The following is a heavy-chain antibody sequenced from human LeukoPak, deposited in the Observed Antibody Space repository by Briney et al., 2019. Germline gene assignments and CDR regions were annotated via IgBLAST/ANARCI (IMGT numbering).Heavy chain of an antibody. V-gene: IGHV3-30*18. CDR3: AKRGGSATIGTRAFDF. CDR2: ISYDGINK. CDR1: GFTFSSYA. J-gene: IGHJ3*01. Sequence: PGGSLRLSCGASGFTFSSYAMHWVRQAPGKGLEWVAVISYDGINKHYLDSVKGRFTISRDNSKNTVYLQANSLRAEDTAVYYCAKRGGSATIGTRAFDFWGQGTMVTVSS. D-gene: IGHD5-24*01.